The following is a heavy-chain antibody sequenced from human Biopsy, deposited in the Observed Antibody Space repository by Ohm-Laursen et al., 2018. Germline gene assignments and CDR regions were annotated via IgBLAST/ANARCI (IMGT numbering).Heavy chain of an antibody. CDR3: ARATNSTGWPYYYFYGMDV. CDR2: IYYDGIT. CDR1: GYSVTNDYY. Sequence: SQTLSLTCAVSGYSVTNDYYWGWIRQPPGKGLGWIGNIYYDGITYYNPSLKSRVTMSVDTSKNQFSLRLTSVTAADTAVYYCARATNSTGWPYYYFYGMDVWGQGTTVTVSS. D-gene: IGHD2/OR15-2a*01. J-gene: IGHJ6*02. V-gene: IGHV4-38-2*01.